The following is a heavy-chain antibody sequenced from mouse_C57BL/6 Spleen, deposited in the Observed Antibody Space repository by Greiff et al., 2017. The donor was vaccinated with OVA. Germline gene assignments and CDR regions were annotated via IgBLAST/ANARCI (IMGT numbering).Heavy chain of an antibody. V-gene: IGHV1-69*01. CDR1: GYTFTSYW. J-gene: IGHJ3*01. CDR3: ASSYYSNYVWFAY. CDR2: IDPSDSYT. D-gene: IGHD2-5*01. Sequence: QVQLQQPGAELVMPGASVKLSCKASGYTFTSYWMHWVKQRPGQGLEWIGEIDPSDSYTNYNQQFKGKSTLTVDKSSSTAYMQLSSLTSEDSAVYYCASSYYSNYVWFAYWGQGTLVTVSA.